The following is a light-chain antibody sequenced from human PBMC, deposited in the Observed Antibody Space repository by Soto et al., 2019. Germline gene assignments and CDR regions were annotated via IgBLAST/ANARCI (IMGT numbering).Light chain of an antibody. Sequence: EIVLTQSPDTLSLSPGERATISCRASQSIGNNYLAWYQQKPGQAPRLLSYDASSRATGIPDRFTGSGSGADFALTISRLEPEDFAVYYCQQCAYSPRTFGQGTQVEVK. V-gene: IGKV3-20*01. J-gene: IGKJ1*01. CDR3: QQCAYSPRT. CDR1: QSIGNNY. CDR2: DAS.